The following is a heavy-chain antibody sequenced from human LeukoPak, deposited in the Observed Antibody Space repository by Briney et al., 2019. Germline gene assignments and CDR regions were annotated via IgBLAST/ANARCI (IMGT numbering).Heavy chain of an antibody. Sequence: GGSLRLSCAASGFTFSSYVMHWVRRTPGKGLVWVSRISHDGFISYADSVKGRFTISRDNAKNTLILQMNSLRAEDTAVYYCARDWVYKIDYWGRGTLVTVSS. CDR1: GFTFSSYV. V-gene: IGHV3-74*01. D-gene: IGHD5-24*01. CDR2: ISHDGFI. J-gene: IGHJ4*02. CDR3: ARDWVYKIDY.